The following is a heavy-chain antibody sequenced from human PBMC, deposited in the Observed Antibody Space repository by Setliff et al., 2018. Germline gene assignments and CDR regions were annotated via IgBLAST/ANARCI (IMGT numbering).Heavy chain of an antibody. Sequence: ASVKVSCKASGYTFKTYGFTWVRQAPGQGLEWMGWISPYNGDTDYAQQFQGRVTMTADTSTSTAYMELRSLRSDDTAVYYCARGTHSSGWYGWSQNWFDPWGQGTLVTVSS. J-gene: IGHJ5*02. CDR3: ARGTHSSGWYGWSQNWFDP. V-gene: IGHV1-18*01. CDR1: GYTFKTYG. CDR2: ISPYNGDT. D-gene: IGHD6-19*01.